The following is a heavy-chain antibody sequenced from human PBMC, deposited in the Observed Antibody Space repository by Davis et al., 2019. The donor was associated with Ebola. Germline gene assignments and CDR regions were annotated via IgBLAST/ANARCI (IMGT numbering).Heavy chain of an antibody. CDR1: GGSISSGGYY. D-gene: IGHD4-17*01. J-gene: IGHJ6*02. CDR2: INHSGST. CDR3: ARGPTVYGMDV. Sequence: SETLSLTCAVSGGSISSGGYYWSWIRQPPGKGLEWIGEINHSGSTNYNPSLKSRVTISVDTSKNQFSLKLSSVTAADTAVYYCARGPTVYGMDVWGQGTTVTVSS. V-gene: IGHV4-34*01.